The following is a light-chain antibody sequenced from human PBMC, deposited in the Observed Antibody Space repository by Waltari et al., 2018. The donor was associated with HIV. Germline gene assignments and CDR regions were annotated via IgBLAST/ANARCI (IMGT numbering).Light chain of an antibody. V-gene: IGKV4-1*01. Sequence: DIVMTRSPDSLAVSLGGRATIKCQSSQSVLYNSNKKSYLAWYQQKPGQPPKLLFSWASTREAGVPDRFSGSGSGTDFTLTINGLQLEDVEVYYCQQYYSTLWTFGQGTKVEIK. CDR3: QQYYSTLWT. CDR1: QSVLYNSNKKSY. J-gene: IGKJ1*01. CDR2: WAS.